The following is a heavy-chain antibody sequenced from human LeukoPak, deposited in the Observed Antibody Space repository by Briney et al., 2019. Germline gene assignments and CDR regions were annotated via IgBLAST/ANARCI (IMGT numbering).Heavy chain of an antibody. V-gene: IGHV3-30*04. Sequence: GGSLRLSCAASGFTFSSYAMHWVRQAPGKGLEWVAVISYDGSNKYYADSVKGRFTISRDNSKNTLYLQMNSLRAEDTAVYYCARDHSTVKHCYYYGMDVWGQGTTVTVSS. CDR3: ARDHSTVKHCYYYGMDV. J-gene: IGHJ6*02. CDR2: ISYDGSNK. CDR1: GFTFSSYA. D-gene: IGHD4-11*01.